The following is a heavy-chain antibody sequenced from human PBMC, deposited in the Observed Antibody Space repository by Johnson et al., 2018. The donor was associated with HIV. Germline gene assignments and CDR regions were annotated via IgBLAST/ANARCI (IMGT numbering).Heavy chain of an antibody. D-gene: IGHD2-21*01. V-gene: IGHV3-30*02. Sequence: VQLVESGGGVVQPGGSLKLSCAASGFTFSSYGIHWVRQAPGKGLEWVALIRYDGSNKYYADFVKGRFTMSRDNSKNTQYLQMNSLRVEDTGLYYCAKAYCPGCDAFDVWGHGLMVTVSS. CDR1: GFTFSSYG. CDR3: AKAYCPGCDAFDV. CDR2: IRYDGSNK. J-gene: IGHJ3*01.